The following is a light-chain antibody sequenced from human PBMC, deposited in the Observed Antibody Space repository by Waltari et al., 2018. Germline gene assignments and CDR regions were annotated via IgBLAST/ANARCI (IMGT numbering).Light chain of an antibody. CDR2: DTS. CDR3: QQGNSFPRA. V-gene: IGKV1-12*01. Sequence: TCRARQGISTWLAWYQQKPGQAPQLLIYDTSTLQTGVSSRFSGSGSGTEFTLSISNLQPEDFAIYYCQQGNSFPRAFGQGTKLEIK. CDR1: QGISTW. J-gene: IGKJ2*01.